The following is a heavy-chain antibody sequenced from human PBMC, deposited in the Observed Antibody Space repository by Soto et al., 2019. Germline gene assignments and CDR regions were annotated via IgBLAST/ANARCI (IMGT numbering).Heavy chain of an antibody. CDR3: ARDRLRYNWNDFPYYYYGMDV. CDR1: GFTFSSYA. V-gene: IGHV3-30-3*01. D-gene: IGHD1-1*01. Sequence: GGSLRLSCAASGFTFSSYAMHWVRQAPGKGLEWVAVISYDGSNKYYADSVKGRFTISRDNSKNTLYLQMNSLRTEDTAVYYCARDRLRYNWNDFPYYYYGMDVWGQGITVTVSS. CDR2: ISYDGSNK. J-gene: IGHJ6*02.